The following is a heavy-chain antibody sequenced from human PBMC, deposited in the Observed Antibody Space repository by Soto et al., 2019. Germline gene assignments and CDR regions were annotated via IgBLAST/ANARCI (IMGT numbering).Heavy chain of an antibody. Sequence: SSETLSLTCTVSGGSISSSSYYWGWIRQPPGKGLEWIGSIYYSGSTYYNPSLKSRVTISVDTSKNQFSLKLSSVTAADTAVYYCARTQSDSSSWYNRMSWFDPWGQGTLVTVSS. V-gene: IGHV4-39*01. D-gene: IGHD6-13*01. CDR1: GGSISSSSYY. J-gene: IGHJ5*02. CDR2: IYYSGST. CDR3: ARTQSDSSSWYNRMSWFDP.